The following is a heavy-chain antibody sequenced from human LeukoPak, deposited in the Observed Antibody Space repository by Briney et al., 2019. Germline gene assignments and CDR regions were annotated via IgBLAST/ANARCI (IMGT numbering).Heavy chain of an antibody. Sequence: SETLSLTCAVYGGSFSDYFWNWIRQTPGKGLEWIGEINHGGGTNYNPSLKSRATISVDTSKKQFSLNLTSVTAADTAVYYCARHPRRVLRSLRTLAEYFQHWGQGTLVTVSS. CDR3: ARHPRRVLRSLRTLAEYFQH. CDR2: INHGGGT. D-gene: IGHD1-14*01. CDR1: GGSFSDYF. J-gene: IGHJ1*01. V-gene: IGHV4-34*01.